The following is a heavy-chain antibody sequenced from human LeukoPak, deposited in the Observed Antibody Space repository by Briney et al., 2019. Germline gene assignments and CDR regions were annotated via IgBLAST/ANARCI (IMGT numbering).Heavy chain of an antibody. V-gene: IGHV3-23*01. CDR1: GFTFSSYA. Sequence: TGGSLRLSCAASGFTFSSYAMSWVRQAPGKGLEWVSAISGSGGSTYYADSVKGRFTISRDNSKNTLYLQMNSLRAEDTAVYYCAKRAYGMVRGAAIDYWGQGTLVTVSS. D-gene: IGHD3-10*01. J-gene: IGHJ4*02. CDR2: ISGSGGST. CDR3: AKRAYGMVRGAAIDY.